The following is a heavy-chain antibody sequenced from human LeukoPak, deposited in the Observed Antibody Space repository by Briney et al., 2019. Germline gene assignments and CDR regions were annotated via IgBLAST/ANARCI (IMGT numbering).Heavy chain of an antibody. D-gene: IGHD5-24*01. Sequence: VASVKVSCKASGGTFSSYAISWVRRAPGQGLEWMGRIIPILGIANYAQKFQGRVTITADKSTSTAYMELSSLRSEDTAVYYCARVGPATGWLQFPGRDAFDIWGQGTMVTVSS. CDR1: GGTFSSYA. V-gene: IGHV1-69*04. CDR3: ARVGPATGWLQFPGRDAFDI. CDR2: IIPILGIA. J-gene: IGHJ3*02.